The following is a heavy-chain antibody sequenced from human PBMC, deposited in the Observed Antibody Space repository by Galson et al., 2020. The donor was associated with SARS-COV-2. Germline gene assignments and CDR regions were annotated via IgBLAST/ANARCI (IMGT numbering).Heavy chain of an antibody. Sequence: GGSLRLSCAASGFTLRSYPMPWARKAPGKGLEWVAVISYDGRNKYYADSVKGRFTISRDNSKNTLYLQRNSLRAEDTAVYYCARGGSSSWLYYYYDCGMDVWGHGTTVTVSS. V-gene: IGHV3-30*04. J-gene: IGHJ6*02. CDR2: ISYDGRNK. D-gene: IGHD6-13*01. CDR3: ARGGSSSWLYYYYDCGMDV. CDR1: GFTLRSYP.